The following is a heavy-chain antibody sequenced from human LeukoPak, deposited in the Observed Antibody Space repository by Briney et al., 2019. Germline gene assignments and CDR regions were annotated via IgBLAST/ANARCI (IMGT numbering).Heavy chain of an antibody. V-gene: IGHV4-30-4*08. CDR2: LYYSGST. CDR3: ARVGLSKPTSWSPYFDY. CDR1: GGSISSGAYY. J-gene: IGHJ4*02. D-gene: IGHD3-3*01. Sequence: TLSLTCTVSGGSISSGAYYWSWIRQPPGQGLEWIGYLYYSGSTYYNPSLKSRVTISVDTSKNQFSLKLSSVTAADTAVYYCARVGLSKPTSWSPYFDYWGQGTLVTVSS.